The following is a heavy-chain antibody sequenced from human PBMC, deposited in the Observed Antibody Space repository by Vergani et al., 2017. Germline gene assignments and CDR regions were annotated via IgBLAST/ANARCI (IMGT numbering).Heavy chain of an antibody. J-gene: IGHJ4*02. CDR3: TTVSYYDSSGYYYFVY. CDR2: IKSKTDGGTT. D-gene: IGHD3-22*01. CDR1: GITFSNAW. Sequence: EVQLVESGGGLVKPGGSLRLSCAASGITFSNAWMSWVRQAPGKGLEWVGRIKSKTDGGTTDYAAPVKGRFTISRDDSKNTLYLQMNSLKTEDTAVYYCTTVSYYDSSGYYYFVYWGQGTLVTVSS. V-gene: IGHV3-15*01.